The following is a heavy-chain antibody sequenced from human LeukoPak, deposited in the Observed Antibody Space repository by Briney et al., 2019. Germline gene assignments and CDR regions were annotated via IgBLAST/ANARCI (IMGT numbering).Heavy chain of an antibody. CDR3: AKSRGNPYYYDSSGYYSLDY. D-gene: IGHD3-22*01. J-gene: IGHJ4*02. CDR2: ISDSGGST. CDR1: GFTFSDYA. Sequence: GGSLRLSCAASGFTFSDYAMSWVRQAPGKGLEWVSSISDSGGSTNYADSVKGRFTISRDNSKNTLYLQMNSLRAEDTAVYYCAKSRGNPYYYDSSGYYSLDYWGQGTLVTVSS. V-gene: IGHV3-23*01.